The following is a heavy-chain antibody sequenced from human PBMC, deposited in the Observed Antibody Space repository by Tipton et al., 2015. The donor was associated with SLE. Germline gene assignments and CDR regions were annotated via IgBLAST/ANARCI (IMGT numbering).Heavy chain of an antibody. D-gene: IGHD3-3*01. Sequence: GSLRLSCAASGLTFSDYYMSWIRQAPGKGLEWVSYISTSGSTIYYADSVKGRFTISRDDAKNSLYLQMNSLRAEDTAVYYCARTEWRAFDIWGQGTMVTVSS. CDR2: ISTSGSTI. CDR3: ARTEWRAFDI. CDR1: GLTFSDYY. V-gene: IGHV3-11*04. J-gene: IGHJ3*02.